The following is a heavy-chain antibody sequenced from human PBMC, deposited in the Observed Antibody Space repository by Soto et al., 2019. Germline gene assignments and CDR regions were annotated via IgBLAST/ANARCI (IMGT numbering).Heavy chain of an antibody. CDR2: IYYSGST. J-gene: IGHJ6*02. CDR1: GGSISSYY. CDR3: ARQRPTDGRWEFANYYGMDV. V-gene: IGHV4-59*08. D-gene: IGHD1-26*01. Sequence: NPSETLSLTCTVSGGSISSYYWSWIRQPPGKGLEWIGYIYYSGSTNYNPSLKSRVTISVDTSKNQFSLKLSSVTAADTAVYYCARQRPTDGRWEFANYYGMDVWGQGTPVTVSS.